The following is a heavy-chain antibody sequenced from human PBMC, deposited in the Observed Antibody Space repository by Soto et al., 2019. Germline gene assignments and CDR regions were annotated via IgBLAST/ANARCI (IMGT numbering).Heavy chain of an antibody. V-gene: IGHV4-59*01. CDR1: GGSISSYY. J-gene: IGHJ6*03. CDR3: ARHYSTYYYYYYMDV. D-gene: IGHD4-4*01. Sequence: QVQLQESGPGLVKPSETLSLTCTVSGGSISSYYWSWIRQPPGKGLEWIGNIYYSGSTNYNPSLKSRVTISVDTSKNQFSLKLSSVTAADTAVYYCARHYSTYYYYYYMDVWGKGTTVTVSS. CDR2: IYYSGST.